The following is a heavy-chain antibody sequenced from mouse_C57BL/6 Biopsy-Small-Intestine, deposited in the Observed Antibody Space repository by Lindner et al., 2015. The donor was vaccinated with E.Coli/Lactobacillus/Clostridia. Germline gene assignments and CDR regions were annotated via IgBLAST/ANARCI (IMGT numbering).Heavy chain of an antibody. CDR3: ARRGSSHAMDY. CDR2: IDPEDGET. V-gene: IGHV14-2*01. J-gene: IGHJ4*01. CDR1: GLNIKDFY. Sequence: VQLQESGAELVKPGASVKLSCTASGLNIKDFYLHWVKQRTEQGLEWIGRIDPEDGETKYAPKFQDKATITADTSSNTAYLQVSSLTSEDSAVYFCARRGSSHAMDYWGQGTSVTVSS.